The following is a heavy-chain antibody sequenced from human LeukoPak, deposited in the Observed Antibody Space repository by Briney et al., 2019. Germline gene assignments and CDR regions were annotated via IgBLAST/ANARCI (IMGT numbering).Heavy chain of an antibody. CDR2: IIPILGIA. Sequence: ASVKVSCKASGGTFSSYAISWVRQAHGQGLEWMGRIIPILGIANYAQKFQGRVTITADKSTSTAYMELSSLRSEDTAVYYCARSYSSGWWGDYYYYGMDVWGQGTTVTVSS. J-gene: IGHJ6*02. D-gene: IGHD6-19*01. CDR1: GGTFSSYA. V-gene: IGHV1-69*04. CDR3: ARSYSSGWWGDYYYYGMDV.